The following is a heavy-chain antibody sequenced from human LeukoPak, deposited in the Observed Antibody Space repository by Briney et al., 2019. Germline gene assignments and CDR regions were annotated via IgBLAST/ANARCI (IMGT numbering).Heavy chain of an antibody. CDR2: INHSGST. J-gene: IGHJ4*02. CDR1: GGSFSGYY. V-gene: IGHV4-34*01. D-gene: IGHD3-16*02. CDR3: ARGLINVWGSYRYFDY. Sequence: SGTLSLTCAVYGGSFSGYYWSWIRQPPGKGLEWIGEINHSGSTNYNPSLKSRVTISVDTSKNQFSLKLSSVTAADTAVYYCARGLINVWGSYRYFDYWGQGTLVTVSS.